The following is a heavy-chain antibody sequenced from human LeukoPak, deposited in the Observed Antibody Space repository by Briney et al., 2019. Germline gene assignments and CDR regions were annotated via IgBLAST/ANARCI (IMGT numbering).Heavy chain of an antibody. CDR1: GGSISSYY. Sequence: PSETLSLTCTVSGGSISSYYWSWVRQSPGKGLEWIGYISYTASSNYSPSLKRRGTMSVYTSKAQFPLKLFSVTAPDTAVYYCAAGFRPYYYYFMDVWGEGTTVTVSS. J-gene: IGHJ6*03. V-gene: IGHV4-59*03. CDR3: AAGFRPYYYYFMDV. CDR2: ISYTASS. D-gene: IGHD3-10*01.